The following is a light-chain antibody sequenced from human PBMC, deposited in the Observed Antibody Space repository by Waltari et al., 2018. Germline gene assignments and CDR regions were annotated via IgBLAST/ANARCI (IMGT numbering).Light chain of an antibody. CDR1: HIEYKS. CDR2: GDS. CDR3: HVWDGLSDHYV. Sequence: SYALTQTPSVSVLPGQTATISCAGSHIEYKSVHWYQQRPGQAPVLVVDGDSDRPSGTPERFSGSKSGNTATLTISGVEAGDEADYHCHVWDGLSDHYVFGSGTKVTVL. V-gene: IGLV3-21*02. J-gene: IGLJ1*01.